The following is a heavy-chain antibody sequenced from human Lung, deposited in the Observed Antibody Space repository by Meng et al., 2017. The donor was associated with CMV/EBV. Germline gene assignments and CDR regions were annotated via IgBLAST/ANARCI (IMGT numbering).Heavy chain of an antibody. J-gene: IGHJ4*02. CDR1: GGSISSYY. V-gene: IGHV4-59*13. CDR2: MNYRGSS. CDR3: ARDFATGPRGDYFDY. Sequence: SXTXSLXCTVSGGSISSYYRSWIRQSPGKGLDWIGFMNYRGSSNYNPSLKSRVTISVDTSKNQFALKLTSVTAADTAVYYCARDFATGPRGDYFDYWGQGXLVTVSS. D-gene: IGHD3-16*01.